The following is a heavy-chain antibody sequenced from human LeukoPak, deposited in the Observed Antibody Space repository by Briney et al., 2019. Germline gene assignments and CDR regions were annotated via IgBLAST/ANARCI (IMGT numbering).Heavy chain of an antibody. J-gene: IGHJ4*02. D-gene: IGHD3-22*01. CDR1: GFPFSAYS. Sequence: GGSLRLSCAASGFPFSAYSMNWVRQAPGKGLEWVSSISGSSTYMYYADSVKGRFTISRGNAKNSLYLQMNSLRDEDTAVYYCAKAYYDSSGYSYYFDYWGRGTLVTVSS. CDR2: ISGSSTYM. V-gene: IGHV3-21*01. CDR3: AKAYYDSSGYSYYFDY.